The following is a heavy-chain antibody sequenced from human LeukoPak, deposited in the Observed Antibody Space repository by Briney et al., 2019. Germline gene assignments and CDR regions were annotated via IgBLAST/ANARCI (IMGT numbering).Heavy chain of an antibody. J-gene: IGHJ4*02. Sequence: GGSLRLSCAASGFTFSSYIMSWVRQAPGKGKEWVSLISGSGGITYYADSVKGRFTTSRDNSKNTLYLQMDSLRAEDTAVYYCAKDSAAVGGPTTDWGQGTLVTVSS. D-gene: IGHD6-13*01. CDR3: AKDSAAVGGPTTD. CDR2: ISGSGGIT. V-gene: IGHV3-23*01. CDR1: GFTFSSYI.